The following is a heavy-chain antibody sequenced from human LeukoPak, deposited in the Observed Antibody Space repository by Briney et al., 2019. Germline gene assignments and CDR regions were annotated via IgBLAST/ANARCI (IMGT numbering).Heavy chain of an antibody. Sequence: SQTLSLTRAISGDSVSSNSAAWNWVRQSPSRGLEWVGRTYYRSKRYTDYAESAKSRITINPDTSENQFSLQVNSVTPEDTAVYYCARGSSRIYYYDSSGYSHAFDYWGQGILVTVSS. J-gene: IGHJ4*02. CDR1: GDSVSSNSAA. CDR3: ARGSSRIYYYDSSGYSHAFDY. V-gene: IGHV6-1*01. CDR2: TYYRSKRYT. D-gene: IGHD3-22*01.